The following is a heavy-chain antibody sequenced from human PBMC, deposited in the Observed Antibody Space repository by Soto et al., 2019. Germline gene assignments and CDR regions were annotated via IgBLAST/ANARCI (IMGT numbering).Heavy chain of an antibody. CDR1: EFKCGDYG. D-gene: IGHD1-7*01. V-gene: IGHV3-23*01. J-gene: IGHJ3*02. Sequence: GESKRVSRRAAEFKCGDYGGRWIRQETGKGLEWVSGISDGGGSTYYADSGKGRFTISRDNSKNTLYLQMNSLRAEDTAVYYCAKDRRGNWKYVGAFDIWGQGTMVTVSS. CDR2: ISDGGGST. CDR3: AKDRRGNWKYVGAFDI.